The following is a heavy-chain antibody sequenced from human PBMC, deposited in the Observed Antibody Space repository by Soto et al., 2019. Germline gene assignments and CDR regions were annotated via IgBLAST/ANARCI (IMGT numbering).Heavy chain of an antibody. V-gene: IGHV4-34*01. CDR2: INHSGST. CDR1: GGSFSGYY. Sequence: SETLSLTCAVYGGSFSGYYWSWIRQPPGKGLEWIGEINHSGSTNYNPSLKSRVTISVDTSKNQFSLKLSSVTAADTAVYYCARTGRNYGDYWGQGTLVTVSS. D-gene: IGHD1-7*01. CDR3: ARTGRNYGDY. J-gene: IGHJ4*02.